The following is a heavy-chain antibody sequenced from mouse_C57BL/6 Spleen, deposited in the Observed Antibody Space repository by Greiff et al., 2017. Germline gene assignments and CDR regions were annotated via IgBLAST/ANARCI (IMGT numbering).Heavy chain of an antibody. V-gene: IGHV1-18*01. CDR3: ARSANWDVGFAY. Sequence: EVQLQQSGPELVKPGASVKIPCKASGYTFTDYNMDWVKQSHGKSLEWIGDINPNNGGTIYNQKFKGKATLTVDTSSSTAYMELRSLTSEDTAVYYCARSANWDVGFAYWGQGTLVTVSA. CDR2: INPNNGGT. CDR1: GYTFTDYN. D-gene: IGHD4-1*01. J-gene: IGHJ3*01.